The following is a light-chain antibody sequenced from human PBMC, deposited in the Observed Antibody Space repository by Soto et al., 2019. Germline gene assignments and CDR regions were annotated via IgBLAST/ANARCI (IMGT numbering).Light chain of an antibody. V-gene: IGKV3-20*01. J-gene: IGKJ5*01. CDR2: GAS. Sequence: ENVLTQSPGTLSLSPGERATLSCRARQSVSSSYLAWYQQKPGQAPRLLIYGASSRATGIPDRFSGSGSGTDFTLTISRLEPEDFAMYYCHQYGSSPPVTFGQGTRLEIK. CDR3: HQYGSSPPVT. CDR1: QSVSSSY.